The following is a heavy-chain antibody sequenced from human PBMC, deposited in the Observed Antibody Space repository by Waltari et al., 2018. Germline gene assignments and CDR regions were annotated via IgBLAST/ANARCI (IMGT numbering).Heavy chain of an antibody. CDR3: ARDTNDCTNGVCFPEDP. CDR2: INPSGGST. CDR1: GYTFTSYY. J-gene: IGHJ5*02. D-gene: IGHD2-8*01. Sequence: QVQLVQSGAEVKKPGASVKVSCKASGYTFTSYYMHWVRQAPGQGLEWMGIINPSGGSTSYAQKFQGRVTMTRETSTSTVYMELSSLRSEDTAVYYCARDTNDCTNGVCFPEDPWGQGTLVTVSS. V-gene: IGHV1-46*01.